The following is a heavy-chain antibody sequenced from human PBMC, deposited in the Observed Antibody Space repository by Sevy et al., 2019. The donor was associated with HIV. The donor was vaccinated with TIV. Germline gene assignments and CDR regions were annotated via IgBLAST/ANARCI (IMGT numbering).Heavy chain of an antibody. CDR2: IKQDGSEK. D-gene: IGHD6-13*01. J-gene: IGHJ4*02. CDR1: GFTFSSYW. CDR3: ARDPHSSSWLGGVDY. V-gene: IGHV3-7*01. Sequence: GGSLRLSCAASGFTFSSYWMSWVRQAPGKGLEWVANIKQDGSEKYYLDSVKGRFTISRDNAKNSLYLQMNSLRAEDTAVYYCARDPHSSSWLGGVDYWGQGTLVTVSS.